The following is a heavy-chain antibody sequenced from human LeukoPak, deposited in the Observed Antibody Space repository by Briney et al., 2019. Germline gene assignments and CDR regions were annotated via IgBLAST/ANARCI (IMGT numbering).Heavy chain of an antibody. CDR1: EFTFSNYA. V-gene: IGHV3-23*01. D-gene: IGHD2-8*02. J-gene: IGHJ5*02. CDR2: ISGSGGST. CDR3: AKGTGIKHYHWFDP. Sequence: GGSLRLSCAASEFTFSNYAMNWVRQAPGKGLEWVSGISGSGGSTYYADSVKGRFTISRNNSKNTLYLQMNSLRAEDTALYDCAKGTGIKHYHWFDPWGQGTLVTVSS.